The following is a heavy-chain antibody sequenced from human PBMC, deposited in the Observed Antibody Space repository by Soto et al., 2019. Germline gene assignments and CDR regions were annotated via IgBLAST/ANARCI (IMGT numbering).Heavy chain of an antibody. CDR1: GGSFSGYY. Sequence: SETLSLTCAVYGGSFSGYYWSWIRQPPGKGLEWIGEINHSGSTNYNPSLKSRVTISVDTSKNQFSLKLSSVTAADTAVYYCARAGRSWDYGMDVWGQGTTVTVSS. CDR3: ARAGRSWDYGMDV. D-gene: IGHD6-13*01. V-gene: IGHV4-34*01. J-gene: IGHJ6*02. CDR2: INHSGST.